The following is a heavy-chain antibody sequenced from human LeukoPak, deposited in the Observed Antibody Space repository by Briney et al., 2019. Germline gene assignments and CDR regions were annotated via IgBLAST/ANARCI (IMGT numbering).Heavy chain of an antibody. CDR3: AKDSPRRGQIAAAGSSPIDY. CDR1: GFTSSSYG. J-gene: IGHJ4*02. Sequence: GGSMRLSCAASGFTSSSYGMHWVRQAPGKGLGWVAFIRYVGSNKYYADSVKGRFTISRDNSKNTLYLQMNSLRAEDTAVYYCAKDSPRRGQIAAAGSSPIDYWGQGTLVTVSS. V-gene: IGHV3-30*02. D-gene: IGHD6-13*01. CDR2: IRYVGSNK.